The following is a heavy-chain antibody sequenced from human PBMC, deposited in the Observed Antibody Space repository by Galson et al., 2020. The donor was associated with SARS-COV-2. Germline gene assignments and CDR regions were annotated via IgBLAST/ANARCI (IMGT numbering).Heavy chain of an antibody. J-gene: IGHJ4*02. CDR3: ARDSSMVAHGVDY. V-gene: IGHV3-33*01. Sequence: GGSLRLSCAASGFPFSSYGMHWVRQAPGKGLEWVAVIWSDGSYKYDADSVKGRFTISRDNSKNTLSLQMNSLRAEDTALYYCARDSSMVAHGVDYWGQGTLVTVSS. CDR2: IWSDGSYK. D-gene: IGHD2-15*01. CDR1: GFPFSSYG.